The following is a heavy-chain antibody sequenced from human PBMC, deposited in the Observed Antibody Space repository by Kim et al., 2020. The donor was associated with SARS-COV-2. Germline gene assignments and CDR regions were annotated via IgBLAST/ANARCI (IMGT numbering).Heavy chain of an antibody. D-gene: IGHD3-3*01. V-gene: IGHV4-59*13. CDR2: IYYSGST. CDR3: ARGKYYDFWSGYFSLHFDY. J-gene: IGHJ4*02. Sequence: SETLSLTCTVSGGSISSYYWSWIRQPPGKGLEWIGYIYYSGSTNYNPSLKSRVTISVDTSKNQFSLKLSSVTAADTAVYYCARGKYYDFWSGYFSLHFDYWGQGTLVTVSS. CDR1: GGSISSYY.